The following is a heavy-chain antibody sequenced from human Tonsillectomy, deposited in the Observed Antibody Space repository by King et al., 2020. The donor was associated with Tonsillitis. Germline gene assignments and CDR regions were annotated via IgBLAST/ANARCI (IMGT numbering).Heavy chain of an antibody. CDR2: IRSKAYGGTT. Sequence: VQLVESGGGLVQPGRSLRLSCTASGFTFGDYAMSWFRQAPGKGLEWVGFIRSKAYGGTTEYAASVKGRFTISRDDSKSIAYLQMNSLKTEDTAVYYCTRVRYSSGWYRVWGPHFFDYWGQGTLVTVSS. V-gene: IGHV3-49*03. CDR1: GFTFGDYA. CDR3: TRVRYSSGWYRVWGPHFFDY. J-gene: IGHJ4*02. D-gene: IGHD6-19*01.